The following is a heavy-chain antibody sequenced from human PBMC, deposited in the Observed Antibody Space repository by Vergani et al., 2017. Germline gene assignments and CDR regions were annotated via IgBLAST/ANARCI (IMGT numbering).Heavy chain of an antibody. J-gene: IGHJ4*02. Sequence: EVKLVESGGTLVQPGRSLRLSCVDSGFTYDEYAMHWVRQAPGKGLEWVAGIRWKSNSIGYADSVRGRFTISRDKARNSLFLQMNSLRDEDTALYYCAKDLGSSGYSPVDYWGQGTLVTVSS. D-gene: IGHD3-22*01. CDR3: AKDLGSSGYSPVDY. V-gene: IGHV3-9*01. CDR1: GFTYDEYA. CDR2: IRWKSNSI.